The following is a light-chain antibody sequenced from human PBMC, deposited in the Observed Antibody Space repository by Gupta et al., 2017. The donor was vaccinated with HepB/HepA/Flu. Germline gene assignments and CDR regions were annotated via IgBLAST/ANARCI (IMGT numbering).Light chain of an antibody. CDR1: QSVHTW. Sequence: DIQMTQFPSILSASVGDRVSITYRASQSVHTWLAWYQQKPGKAPKLLIYEASNLETGVPSRFSGSGYGTEFTLTISSRQPDDLATYYCQQENVYSRTFGQGTXVDIK. CDR3: QQENVYSRT. CDR2: EAS. J-gene: IGKJ1*01. V-gene: IGKV1-5*03.